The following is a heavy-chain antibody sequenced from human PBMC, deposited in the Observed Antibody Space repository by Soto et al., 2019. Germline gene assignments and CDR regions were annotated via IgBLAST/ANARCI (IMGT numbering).Heavy chain of an antibody. D-gene: IGHD3-3*01. Sequence: GASVKVSCKVSGYTLTELSMHWVRQAPGKGLEWKGGFDPEDGETIYAQKFQGRVTMTEDTSTDTAYMELSSLRSEDTAVYYCATVCLGFLEWLPNPDYWGQGTLVTVSS. V-gene: IGHV1-24*01. CDR2: FDPEDGET. CDR1: GYTLTELS. J-gene: IGHJ4*02. CDR3: ATVCLGFLEWLPNPDY.